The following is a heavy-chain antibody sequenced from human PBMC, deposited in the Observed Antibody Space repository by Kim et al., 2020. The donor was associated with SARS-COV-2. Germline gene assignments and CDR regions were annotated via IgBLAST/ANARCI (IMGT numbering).Heavy chain of an antibody. V-gene: IGHV3-30*02. D-gene: IGHD6-13*01. CDR3: AQDESSPKIYYYYGMDV. J-gene: IGHJ6*02. Sequence: VKGRFTISRDNSKNTLYLQMNSLRAEDTAVYYCAQDESSPKIYYYYGMDVWGQGTTVTVSS.